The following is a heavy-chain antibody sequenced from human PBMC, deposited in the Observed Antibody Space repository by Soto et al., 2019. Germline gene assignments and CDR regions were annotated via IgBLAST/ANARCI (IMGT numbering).Heavy chain of an antibody. V-gene: IGHV1-18*01. CDR1: GYTFTSYG. CDR2: ISAYNGNT. J-gene: IGHJ4*02. CDR3: ARVVSGITGTYLDY. D-gene: IGHD1-20*01. Sequence: ASVKVSCKASGYTFTSYGSSWVRQAPGQGLEWMGWISAYNGNTNYAQKLQGRVTMTTDTSTSTAYMELRSLRSDDTAVYYCARVVSGITGTYLDYWGQGTLVTVSS.